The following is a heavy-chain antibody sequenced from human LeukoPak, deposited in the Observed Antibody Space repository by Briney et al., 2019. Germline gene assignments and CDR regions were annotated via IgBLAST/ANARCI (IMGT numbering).Heavy chain of an antibody. Sequence: GGSLRLSCEGSGFRFSGYWMHWVRQAPGKGLVWVSRVQDDERSASYGDSVKGRFTISKDNAKNILYLQMDGLRVEDTAVYYCAKAFGGGSYPHPEYYFDYWGQGTLVTVSS. CDR1: GFRFSGYW. CDR2: VQDDERSA. J-gene: IGHJ4*02. V-gene: IGHV3-74*01. CDR3: AKAFGGGSYPHPEYYFDY. D-gene: IGHD1-26*01.